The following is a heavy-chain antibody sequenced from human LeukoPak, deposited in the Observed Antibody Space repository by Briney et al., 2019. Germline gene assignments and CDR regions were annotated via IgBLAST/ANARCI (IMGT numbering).Heavy chain of an antibody. V-gene: IGHV3-64D*06. CDR3: VKDIEAVAGTWWFDP. CDR1: GFTFSRYA. D-gene: IGHD6-19*01. J-gene: IGHJ5*02. CDR2: ISSNGGST. Sequence: GGSLRLSCSASGFTFSRYAMHWVRQAPGKGLEYVSAISSNGGSTYYADSVKGRFTISRDNSKNTLYLQMSSLRAEDTAVYYCVKDIEAVAGTWWFDPWGQGTLVTASS.